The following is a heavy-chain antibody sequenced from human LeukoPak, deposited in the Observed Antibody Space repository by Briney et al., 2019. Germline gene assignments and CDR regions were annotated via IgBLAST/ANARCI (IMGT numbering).Heavy chain of an antibody. CDR1: GYTFTSYY. J-gene: IGHJ3*02. CDR2: INPSGGST. CDR3: ARAGGYCSSTSCWSFRYAFDI. Sequence: PAASVKVSCKASGYTFTSYYMHWVRQAPGQGLEWMGIINPSGGSTSYAQKFQGRVTMTRDTSTSTVYMELSSLRSEDTAVYYCARAGGYCSSTSCWSFRYAFDIWGQGTMVTVSS. D-gene: IGHD2-2*01. V-gene: IGHV1-46*01.